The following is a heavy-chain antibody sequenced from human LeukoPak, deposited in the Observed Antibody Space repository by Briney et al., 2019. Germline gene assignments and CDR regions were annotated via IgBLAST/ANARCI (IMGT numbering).Heavy chain of an antibody. J-gene: IGHJ4*02. V-gene: IGHV1-69*13. CDR2: IIPIFGTA. CDR1: GGTFSSYA. Sequence: GASVKVSCKASGGTFSSYAISWVRQAPGQGLEWMGGIIPIFGTANYAQKFQGRVTITADESTSTAYMELSSLRSEDTAVYYCARGAYYYGSGSYYTNWGQGTLVTVSS. D-gene: IGHD3-10*01. CDR3: ARGAYYYGSGSYYTN.